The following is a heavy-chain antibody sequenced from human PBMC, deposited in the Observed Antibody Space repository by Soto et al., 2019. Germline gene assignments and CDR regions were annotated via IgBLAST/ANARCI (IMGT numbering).Heavy chain of an antibody. V-gene: IGHV3-23*01. Sequence: GGSLRLSCAASGFTFSSYAMSWVRQAPGKGLEWVSAISGSGGSTYYADSVKGRFTISRGNSKNTLYLQMNSLRAEDTAVYYCAKASQAIVVVITLDCWGQGTLVTVSS. CDR1: GFTFSSYA. D-gene: IGHD3-22*01. J-gene: IGHJ4*02. CDR2: ISGSGGST. CDR3: AKASQAIVVVITLDC.